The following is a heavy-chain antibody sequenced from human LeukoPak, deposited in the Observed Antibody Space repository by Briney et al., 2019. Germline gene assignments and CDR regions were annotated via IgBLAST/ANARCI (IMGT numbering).Heavy chain of an antibody. Sequence: SETLSLSCAASGGSINSSSYYWGWIRQPPGMSLEWIGSIYYSGSTYYNPSLKRRVTISVDTSKNQFSLKLSSVTAADTAVYYFARGSQPADGGQGTRVSVS. D-gene: IGHD1-26*01. CDR2: IYYSGST. CDR3: ARGSQPAD. V-gene: IGHV4-39*01. CDR1: GGSINSSSYY. J-gene: IGHJ4*02.